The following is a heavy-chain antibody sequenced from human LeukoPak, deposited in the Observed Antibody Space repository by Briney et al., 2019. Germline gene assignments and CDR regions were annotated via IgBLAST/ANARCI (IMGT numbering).Heavy chain of an antibody. Sequence: PSETLSLTCTVSGGSISSGSYYLSWIRQPAGKGLEWIGRIYTSGSTNYNPSLKSRVTISVDTSENQFSLKLSSVTAADTAVYYCARVIVVGATRDWFDPWGQGTLVTVSS. CDR1: GGSISSGSYY. V-gene: IGHV4-61*02. CDR3: ARVIVVGATRDWFDP. D-gene: IGHD1-26*01. CDR2: IYTSGST. J-gene: IGHJ5*02.